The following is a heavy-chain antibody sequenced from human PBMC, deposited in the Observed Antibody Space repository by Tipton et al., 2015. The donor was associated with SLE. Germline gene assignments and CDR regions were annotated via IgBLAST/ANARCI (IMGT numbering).Heavy chain of an antibody. V-gene: IGHV1-18*01. Sequence: QLVQSVAEVKKPGASVKVSCKASGYAFSTYGISWVRQAPGQGLESMGYIGVYNGKTNYAQKFQGRVTMTTDTSTSTAYMELRSLRSDDTAVYYCGRARGSYGVYYLDYWGRGTLVTVSS. CDR1: GYAFSTYG. CDR2: IGVYNGKT. J-gene: IGHJ4*02. D-gene: IGHD3-10*01. CDR3: GRARGSYGVYYLDY.